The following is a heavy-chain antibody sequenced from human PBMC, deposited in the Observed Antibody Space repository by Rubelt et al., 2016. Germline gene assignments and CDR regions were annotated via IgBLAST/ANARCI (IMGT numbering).Heavy chain of an antibody. CDR2: ICYSDSEIT. D-gene: IGHD3-10*01. J-gene: IGHJ4*02. CDR1: RGSSSGYY. Sequence: QVQLQQWGAGLLKPSETLSLTCAVYRGSSSGYYWSWIRQPPGKGLEWIGYICYSDSEITNYNPYLQSRVTIAVDASKNQFSLRLSSVTAADTAVYYCARHSRGSGSQPHDYWGQGTLVTVSS. V-gene: IGHV4-34*11. CDR3: ARHSRGSGSQPHDY.